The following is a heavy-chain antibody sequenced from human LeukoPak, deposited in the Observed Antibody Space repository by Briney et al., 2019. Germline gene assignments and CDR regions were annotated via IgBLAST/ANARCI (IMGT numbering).Heavy chain of an antibody. CDR2: INHSGST. CDR1: GGSFSGYY. V-gene: IGHV4-34*01. Sequence: SETLSLTCAVYGGSFSGYYWSWIRPPPGKGLEWIGEINHSGSTNYNPSLKSRVTISVDTSKNQFSLKLSSVTAADTAVYYCARGRGRHYYDSSGYPPYYFDYWGQGTLVTVSS. J-gene: IGHJ4*02. D-gene: IGHD3-22*01. CDR3: ARGRGRHYYDSSGYPPYYFDY.